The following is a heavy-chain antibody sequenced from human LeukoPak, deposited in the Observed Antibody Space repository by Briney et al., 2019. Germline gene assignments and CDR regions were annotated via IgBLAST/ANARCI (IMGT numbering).Heavy chain of an antibody. CDR2: ISSSGSTI. D-gene: IGHD2-8*01. CDR3: ASGDGMLDY. Sequence: GGSLRLSCAASGFIFSSYEMNWVRQAPGKGLEWVSYISSSGSTIYYADSVKGRFTISRDNAKNSLYLQMNSLRAEDTAVYYCASGDGMLDYWGQGTLVTVSS. J-gene: IGHJ4*02. CDR1: GFIFSSYE. V-gene: IGHV3-48*03.